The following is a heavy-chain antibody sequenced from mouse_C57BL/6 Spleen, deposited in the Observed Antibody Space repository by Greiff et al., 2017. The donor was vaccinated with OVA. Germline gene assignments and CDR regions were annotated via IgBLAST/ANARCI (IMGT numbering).Heavy chain of an antibody. J-gene: IGHJ3*01. Sequence: QVQLQQPGAELVKPGASVKLSCKASGYTFTSYWMHWVKQRPGQGLEWIGMIHPNSGSTNYNEKFKSKATLTVDKSSSTAYMQLSSLTSEDSAVYYCARWRLSAWFAYWGQGTLVTVSA. CDR2: IHPNSGST. CDR3: ARWRLSAWFAY. V-gene: IGHV1-64*01. CDR1: GYTFTSYW.